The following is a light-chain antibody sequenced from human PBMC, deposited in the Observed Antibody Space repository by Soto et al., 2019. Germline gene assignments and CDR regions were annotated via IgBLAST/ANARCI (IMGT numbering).Light chain of an antibody. CDR3: QQYNNLPPDT. J-gene: IGKJ2*01. CDR1: QSVNNN. Sequence: EIILTQSPASLSVSPGERATLSCRASQSVNNNLSCYQQKPGQAPRLHIYGASTRATGIPGRFRGSGSGTELPLTITRLQSEDFAVYFCQQYNNLPPDTFGQGTKLEIK. CDR2: GAS. V-gene: IGKV3-15*01.